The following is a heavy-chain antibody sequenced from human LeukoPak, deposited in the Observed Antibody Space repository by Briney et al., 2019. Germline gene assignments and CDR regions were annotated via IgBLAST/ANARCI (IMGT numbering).Heavy chain of an antibody. CDR3: ARDRLQLGYYYYYYMDV. CDR2: INPNSGGT. V-gene: IGHV1-2*02. CDR1: GYTFTGYY. J-gene: IGHJ6*03. Sequence: ASVKVSCKASGYTFTGYYMHWVRQPPGQGLEWMGWINPNSGGTNYAQKFQGRVTMTRDTSISTAYMELSRVRSDDTAVYYCARDRLQLGYYYYYYMDVWGKGTTVTVSS. D-gene: IGHD4-11*01.